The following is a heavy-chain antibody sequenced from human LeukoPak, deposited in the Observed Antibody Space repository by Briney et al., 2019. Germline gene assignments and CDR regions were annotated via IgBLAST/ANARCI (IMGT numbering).Heavy chain of an antibody. Sequence: SQTLSLTCTVSGGSISSGGYYWSWIRQHPGKGLEWIGHIYYSGSTYYNPSLKSRVTISVDTSKNQFSLKLSSVTAADTAVYYCARGAQDYYDSSGYYHDYWGQGTLVTVSS. CDR3: ARGAQDYYDSSGYYHDY. D-gene: IGHD3-22*01. V-gene: IGHV4-31*03. CDR1: GGSISSGGYY. CDR2: IYYSGST. J-gene: IGHJ4*02.